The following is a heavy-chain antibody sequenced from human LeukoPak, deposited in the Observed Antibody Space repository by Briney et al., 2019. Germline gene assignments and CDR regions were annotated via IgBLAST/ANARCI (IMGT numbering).Heavy chain of an antibody. J-gene: IGHJ6*02. D-gene: IGHD2-2*01. CDR3: ARVSPAAPYYYYGMDV. Sequence: GRSLRLSCAASGFTFSSYDMHWVRQAPGKGLEWVSSIRSSSSYIYYVDSVKGRFTISRDNAKNSLYLQMNSLRAEDTAVYYCARVSPAAPYYYYGMDVWGQGTTVTVSS. CDR2: IRSSSSYI. CDR1: GFTFSSYD. V-gene: IGHV3-21*01.